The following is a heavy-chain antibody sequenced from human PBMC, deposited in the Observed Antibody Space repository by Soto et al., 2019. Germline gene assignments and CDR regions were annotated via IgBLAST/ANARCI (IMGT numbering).Heavy chain of an antibody. CDR1: GGSFSGFF. CDR3: ARGTSITIFGVVTQGGAFDI. V-gene: IGHV4-34*01. D-gene: IGHD3-3*01. J-gene: IGHJ3*02. Sequence: PLGTPSLPRAVYGGSFSGFFWRWVRQPPGEGLAWIGEINHSGSTNYNPSLKSRVTISVDTSKNQFSLKLSSVTAADTAVYYCARGTSITIFGVVTQGGAFDIWGQGTMVTVSS. CDR2: INHSGST.